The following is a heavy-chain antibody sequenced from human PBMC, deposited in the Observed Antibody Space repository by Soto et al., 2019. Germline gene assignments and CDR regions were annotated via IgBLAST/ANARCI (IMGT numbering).Heavy chain of an antibody. V-gene: IGHV3-30-3*01. Sequence: QLQLVESGGGVVQPEKSLSLSCEASGFPFSTFDMHWVRQSPGKGLEWVATSSYDGDTKYYANYVKGRFTISRDNSRNPLDLHMNSLRVEDTAMYFCTRDWSAVIGTPFELWGQGTMVVVSS. CDR1: GFPFSTFD. D-gene: IGHD6-19*01. CDR3: TRDWSAVIGTPFEL. CDR2: SSYDGDTK. J-gene: IGHJ3*01.